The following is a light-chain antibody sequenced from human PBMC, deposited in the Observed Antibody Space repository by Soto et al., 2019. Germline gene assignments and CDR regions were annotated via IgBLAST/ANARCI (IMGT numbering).Light chain of an antibody. J-gene: IGKJ1*01. CDR1: ESVSNN. V-gene: IGKV3-20*01. Sequence: EIVMTQSPATLSLSPGERATLSCRASESVSNNLAWYQQKPGQAPRLLIYSASTRATGIPARFSGSGSGTDFTLTISRLEPEDFAVYYCQQYGSSPRTFGQGTKVDIK. CDR2: SAS. CDR3: QQYGSSPRT.